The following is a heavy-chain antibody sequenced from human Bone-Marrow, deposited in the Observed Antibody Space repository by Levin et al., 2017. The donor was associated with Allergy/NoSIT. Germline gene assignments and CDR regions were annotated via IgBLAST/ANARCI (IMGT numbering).Heavy chain of an antibody. CDR3: ARGNYDGSGRGDY. D-gene: IGHD3-10*01. V-gene: IGHV1-18*01. CDR1: GFTFDSYG. J-gene: IGHJ4*02. Sequence: ASVKVSCKTSGFTFDSYGFSWVRQAPGQGLEWMGWISAYNGDTDHLQKFQGRLSMTTDVSTNTVYMELRSLRADDTAVYYCARGNYDGSGRGDYWGQGTLVTVSS. CDR2: ISAYNGDT.